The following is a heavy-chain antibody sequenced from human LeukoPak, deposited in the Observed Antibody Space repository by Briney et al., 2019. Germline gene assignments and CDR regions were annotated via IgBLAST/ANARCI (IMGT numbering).Heavy chain of an antibody. D-gene: IGHD2-2*01. Sequence: SETLSLTCTVSGGSISSYYWSWIRQPPGKGLEWIGYIYYSGSTNYNPSLKSRVTISVDTSKNQFSLKMTSLTAADTAVYYCARTYCTSTSCYAPFDSWGQGTLVAVSS. J-gene: IGHJ4*02. V-gene: IGHV4-59*12. CDR2: IYYSGST. CDR3: ARTYCTSTSCYAPFDS. CDR1: GGSISSYY.